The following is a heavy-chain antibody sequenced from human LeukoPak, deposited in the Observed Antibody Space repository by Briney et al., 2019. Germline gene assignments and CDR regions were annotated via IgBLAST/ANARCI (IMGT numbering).Heavy chain of an antibody. CDR2: ISSSGSII. V-gene: IGHV3-48*03. Sequence: PGGSLRLSCAASGFNFNIYEMNWVRQAPGKGLEWISYISSSGSIILYADSVEGRFTISRDNAKNSLYLQMNSLRAEDTAVYYCARGSTYSSGWYTGFDYWGQGTLVTVSS. CDR3: ARGSTYSSGWYTGFDY. CDR1: GFNFNIYE. J-gene: IGHJ4*02. D-gene: IGHD6-19*01.